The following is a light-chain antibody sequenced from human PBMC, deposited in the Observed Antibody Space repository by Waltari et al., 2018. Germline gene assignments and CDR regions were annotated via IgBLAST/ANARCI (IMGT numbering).Light chain of an antibody. CDR1: PSVLYRSDNNNY. Sequence: FVMTQSPDSLAVSLGERATINCKSSPSVLYRSDNNNYLAWYQQKPGQPPKLLIYWASTRESGVPDRFSGSGSGTDFTLTISSLQAEDVAVYYCQQYYAYPFTFGPGTKVDIK. CDR2: WAS. J-gene: IGKJ3*01. CDR3: QQYYAYPFT. V-gene: IGKV4-1*01.